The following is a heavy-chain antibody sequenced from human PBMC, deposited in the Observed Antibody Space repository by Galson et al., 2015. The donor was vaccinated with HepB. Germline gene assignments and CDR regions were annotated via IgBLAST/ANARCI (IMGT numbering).Heavy chain of an antibody. D-gene: IGHD4-17*01. CDR1: GFTFSSYE. Sequence: SLRLSCAASGFTFSSYEMNWVRQAPGKGLEWVSYISSSGSTIYYADSVKGRFTISRDNAKNSLYLQMNSLRAEDTAVYYCAVTTLYYYGTDVWGQGTTVTVSS. J-gene: IGHJ6*02. CDR2: ISSSGSTI. V-gene: IGHV3-48*03. CDR3: AVTTLYYYGTDV.